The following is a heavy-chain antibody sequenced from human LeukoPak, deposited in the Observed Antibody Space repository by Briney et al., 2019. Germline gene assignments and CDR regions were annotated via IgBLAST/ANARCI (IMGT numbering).Heavy chain of an antibody. D-gene: IGHD6-13*01. J-gene: IGHJ4*02. CDR2: IYYSGST. CDR3: ARQRSIAAAMYYFDY. V-gene: IGHV4-39*01. Sequence: SETLSLTCTVSGGSISSSSYYWGWIRQPPGKGLEWIASIYYSGSTYYNPSLKSRVTISVDTSTNQFSLKLSSVTAADTAVYYCARQRSIAAAMYYFDYWGQGTLATVSS. CDR1: GGSISSSSYY.